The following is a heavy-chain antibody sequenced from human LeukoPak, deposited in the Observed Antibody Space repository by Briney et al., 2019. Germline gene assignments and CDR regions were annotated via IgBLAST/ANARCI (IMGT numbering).Heavy chain of an antibody. Sequence: GESLKISCKGSGYSFTSYWIGWVRQMPGKGLEWMGIIYPGDSDTRYSPSFQGQVTISADKSISTAYLQWSSLKASDTAMYFCARPKFSSGWKYYLDYWGQGTLVSVSS. CDR2: IYPGDSDT. D-gene: IGHD6-19*01. CDR3: ARPKFSSGWKYYLDY. V-gene: IGHV5-51*01. CDR1: GYSFTSYW. J-gene: IGHJ4*02.